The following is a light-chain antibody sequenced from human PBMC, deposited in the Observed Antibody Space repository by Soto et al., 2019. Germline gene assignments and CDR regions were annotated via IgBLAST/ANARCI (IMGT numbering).Light chain of an antibody. CDR3: SSFAGNNNLV. Sequence: QSVLTQPPSASGSPGQSVTISCTGTSSDVGGYNYVSWYQQHPGKAPKLMISEVSKRPSGVPDRFSGSKSGNPASLTVSGLQAEDEADYYCSSFAGNNNLVFGGGTQLTVL. V-gene: IGLV2-8*01. J-gene: IGLJ2*01. CDR2: EVS. CDR1: SSDVGGYNY.